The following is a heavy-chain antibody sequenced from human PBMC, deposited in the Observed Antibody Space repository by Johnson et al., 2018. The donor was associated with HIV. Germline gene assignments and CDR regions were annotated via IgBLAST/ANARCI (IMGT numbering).Heavy chain of an antibody. CDR2: ISWNSGSI. D-gene: IGHD5-18*01. CDR3: ARGYSYGYDAFDI. J-gene: IGHJ3*02. V-gene: IGHV3-9*01. Sequence: VQLVESGGGVVQPGRSLRLSCAASGFTFSSYAMHWVRQAPGKGLEWVSGISWNSGSIGYADSVKGRFTISRDNAKNSLYLQMNSLRAEDTALYYCARGYSYGYDAFDIWGQGTMVTVSS. CDR1: GFTFSSYA.